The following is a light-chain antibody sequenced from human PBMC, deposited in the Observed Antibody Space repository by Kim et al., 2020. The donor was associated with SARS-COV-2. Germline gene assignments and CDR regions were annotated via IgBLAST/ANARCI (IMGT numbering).Light chain of an antibody. CDR2: RAS. Sequence: PGDRGTLACRASQSVSNNLAWYQQKAGQAPRLLIFRASTRATGIPARFSGSGSGTEFTLTISGLQSEDVAIYYCQQYDTWPPDGTFGQGTKVDIK. J-gene: IGKJ1*01. CDR1: QSVSNN. CDR3: QQYDTWPPDGT. V-gene: IGKV3-15*01.